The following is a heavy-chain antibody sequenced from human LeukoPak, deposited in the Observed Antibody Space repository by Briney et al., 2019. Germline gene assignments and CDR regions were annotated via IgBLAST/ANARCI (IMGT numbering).Heavy chain of an antibody. D-gene: IGHD3-22*01. Sequence: GASVKVSCKASGYTFTSYYMHWVRQAPGQGLEWMGIINPSGGSTSYAQKFQGRVTMTRDMSTSTVYMDLRSLRSDDTAVYYCARDRHRRHYYDSSLHPPLDYWGQGTLVTVSS. CDR3: ARDRHRRHYYDSSLHPPLDY. J-gene: IGHJ4*02. V-gene: IGHV1-46*01. CDR1: GYTFTSYY. CDR2: INPSGGST.